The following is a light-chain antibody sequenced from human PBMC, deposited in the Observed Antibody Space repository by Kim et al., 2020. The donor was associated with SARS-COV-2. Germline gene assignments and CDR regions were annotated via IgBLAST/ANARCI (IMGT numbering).Light chain of an antibody. CDR1: KLVDKY. V-gene: IGLV3-1*01. J-gene: IGLJ1*01. Sequence: VAPRQTASITCSGDKLVDKYACWYQQKTGQAPLLVIYQDSKRPAGSPERFSGSNSGNTATLTISGTQAMEEADYYCQASDISTAVCGTGTKVTV. CDR3: QASDISTAV. CDR2: QDS.